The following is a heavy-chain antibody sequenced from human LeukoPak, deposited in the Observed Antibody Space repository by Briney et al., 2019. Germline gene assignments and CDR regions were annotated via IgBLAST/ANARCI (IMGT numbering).Heavy chain of an antibody. Sequence: PGGSLRLSCAASGFTFSSYAMSWVRQAPGKGLEWVSAISGSGSSTYYADSVKGRFTISRDNSKNTLYLQMNSLRAEDTAVYYCAKDQDGGSGWYEVLFFDYWGQGTLVTVSS. J-gene: IGHJ4*02. CDR2: ISGSGSST. D-gene: IGHD6-19*01. CDR3: AKDQDGGSGWYEVLFFDY. V-gene: IGHV3-23*01. CDR1: GFTFSSYA.